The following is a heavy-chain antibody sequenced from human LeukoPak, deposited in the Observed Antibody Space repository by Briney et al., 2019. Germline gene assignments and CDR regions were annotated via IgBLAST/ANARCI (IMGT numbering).Heavy chain of an antibody. CDR1: GFTFSSYA. V-gene: IGHV3-7*05. CDR2: IKQDASEK. J-gene: IGHJ3*02. Sequence: GGSLRLSCAASGFTFSSYAMTWVRQVPGKGLEWVANIKQDASEKYFVDSLRGRFTISRDNAKNSLFLQMNSLRADDTAVYYCVRDQGAFDMWGHGTMVTVSS. CDR3: VRDQGAFDM.